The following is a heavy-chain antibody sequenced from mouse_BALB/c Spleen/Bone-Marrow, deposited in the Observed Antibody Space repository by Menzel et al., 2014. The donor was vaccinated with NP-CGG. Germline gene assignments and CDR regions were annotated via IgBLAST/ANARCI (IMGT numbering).Heavy chain of an antibody. D-gene: IGHD2-4*01. CDR1: GFTFSDYY. CDR3: ARVSYDYFDY. Sequence: EVKLVESGGGLVKPGGSLKLSCAASGFTFSDYYMYWVRQTPEKRLEWVATISDGGSYTYYPDSVKGRFTISRDNAKNNLYLQVSSLKSEDTAMYYCARVSYDYFDYWGQGTTLTVSS. J-gene: IGHJ2*01. CDR2: ISDGGSYT. V-gene: IGHV5-4*02.